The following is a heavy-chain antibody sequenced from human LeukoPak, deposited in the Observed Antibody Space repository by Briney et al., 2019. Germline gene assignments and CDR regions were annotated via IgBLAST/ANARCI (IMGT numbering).Heavy chain of an antibody. Sequence: ASVKVSCKASGYTFTSYYMHWVRQAPGQGLEWMGIINPSGGSTSYAQKFQGRVTMTRDMSTGTVYMELSRLRSEDTAVYYCQKKGPHLYSSSLDYWGQGTLVTVSS. D-gene: IGHD6-13*01. CDR3: QKKGPHLYSSSLDY. CDR1: GYTFTSYY. CDR2: INPSGGST. J-gene: IGHJ4*02. V-gene: IGHV1-46*01.